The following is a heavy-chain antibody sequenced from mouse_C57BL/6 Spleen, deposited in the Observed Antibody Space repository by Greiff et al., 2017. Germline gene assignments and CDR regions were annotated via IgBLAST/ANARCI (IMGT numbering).Heavy chain of an antibody. J-gene: IGHJ2*01. D-gene: IGHD1-1*01. CDR2: ISYDGSN. CDR3: ARGLLRYYFDY. CDR1: GYSITSGYY. V-gene: IGHV3-6*01. Sequence: EVKLVESGPGLVKPSQSLSLTCSVTGYSITSGYYWNWIRQFPGNKLEWMGYISYDGSNNYNPSLKNRFSITRDTSKNQFFLTLNSVTTEDTATYYCARGLLRYYFDYWGQGTTLTVSS.